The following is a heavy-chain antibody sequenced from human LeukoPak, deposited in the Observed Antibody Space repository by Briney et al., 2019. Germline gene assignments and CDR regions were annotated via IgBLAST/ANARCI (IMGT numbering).Heavy chain of an antibody. Sequence: SGTLSLTCAVSGGSISSSNWWSWVRRPPGKGLEWIGEIYHSGSTNYNPSLKSRVTISVDKSKNQFSLKLSSVTAADTAVYYCARDWERDTAMVTFRSAFDIWGQGTMVTVSS. CDR1: GGSISSSNW. D-gene: IGHD5-18*01. J-gene: IGHJ3*02. CDR2: IYHSGST. V-gene: IGHV4-4*02. CDR3: ARDWERDTAMVTFRSAFDI.